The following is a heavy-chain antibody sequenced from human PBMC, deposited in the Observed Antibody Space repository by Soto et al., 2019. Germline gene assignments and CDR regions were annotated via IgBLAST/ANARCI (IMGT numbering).Heavy chain of an antibody. CDR3: ARRGGHIPIDY. J-gene: IGHJ4*02. V-gene: IGHV4-61*01. CDR2: IYYSGST. D-gene: IGHD3-10*01. CDR1: GGSVSSGSYY. Sequence: QVQLQESGPGLVKPSETLSLTCTVSGGSVSSGSYYWSWIRQPPGKGLEWIGYIYYSGSTNYNPSLKSRVTISVDTSKNQFSLKLSSVTAADTAVYYCARRGGHIPIDYWGQGTLVTVSS.